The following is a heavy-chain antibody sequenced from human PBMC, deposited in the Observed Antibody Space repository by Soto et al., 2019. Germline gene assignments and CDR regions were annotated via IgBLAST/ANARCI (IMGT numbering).Heavy chain of an antibody. D-gene: IGHD5-18*01. CDR1: GFTFSSYG. V-gene: IGHV3-30*18. Sequence: GGSLRLSCAASGFTFSSYGMHWVRQAPGKGLEWVAVISYDGSNKYYADSVKGRFTISRDNSKNTLYLQMNSLRAEDTAVYYCAKDMGYSYNFDYWGQGTLVTVSS. CDR2: ISYDGSNK. J-gene: IGHJ4*02. CDR3: AKDMGYSYNFDY.